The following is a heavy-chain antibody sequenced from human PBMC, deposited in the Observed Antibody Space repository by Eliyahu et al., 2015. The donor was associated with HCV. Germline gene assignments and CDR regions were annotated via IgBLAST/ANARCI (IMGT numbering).Heavy chain of an antibody. CDR2: IIGSGSNT. Sequence: EVQLLESGGGLVHPGGSLRLSCSASGFTFSDFAMSWVRQTPGKGLEWVSGIIGSGSNTYYADSVKGRFTISRDNSKNTVYLQMHSLRAEDTALYYCVKDRPYIVGPHTYWGQGTLVTVSS. CDR1: GFTFSDFA. D-gene: IGHD1-26*01. CDR3: VKDRPYIVGPHTY. J-gene: IGHJ4*02. V-gene: IGHV3-23*01.